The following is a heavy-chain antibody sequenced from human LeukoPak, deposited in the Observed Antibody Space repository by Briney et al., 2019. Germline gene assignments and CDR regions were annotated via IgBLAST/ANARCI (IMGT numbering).Heavy chain of an antibody. D-gene: IGHD2-15*01. CDR1: GFTFSSYA. CDR3: AKVPRYCSGGSCYGGRFDY. V-gene: IGHV3-23*01. Sequence: GGSLRLSCAASGFTFSSYAMSWVRQAPGKGLEWVSAISGSGGSTYYADSVKGRFTISRDNSRDTLYLQMDSLGAEDTAVYYCAKVPRYCSGGSCYGGRFDYWGQGTLVTVSS. CDR2: ISGSGGST. J-gene: IGHJ4*02.